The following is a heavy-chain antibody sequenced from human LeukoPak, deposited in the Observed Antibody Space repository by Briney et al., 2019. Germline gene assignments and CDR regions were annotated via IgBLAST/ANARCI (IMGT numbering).Heavy chain of an antibody. D-gene: IGHD4-17*01. CDR3: ARDPYNGYYGDDYYYYMDV. J-gene: IGHJ6*03. CDR1: GFTFSSYD. CDR2: IRPSGDNT. V-gene: IGHV3-23*01. Sequence: PGGSLRLSCAASGFTFSSYDMTWVRQAPGRGLEWVSSIRPSGDNTYYGDSVKGRFTISRDNSKNLLSLQMNSLRAEDTAVYYCARDPYNGYYGDDYYYYMDVWGKGTTVTISS.